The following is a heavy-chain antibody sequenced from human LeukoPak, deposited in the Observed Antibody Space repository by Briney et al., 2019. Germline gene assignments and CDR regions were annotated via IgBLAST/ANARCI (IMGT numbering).Heavy chain of an antibody. CDR2: IIPIFGTA. CDR3: TRDGVVGAFDI. J-gene: IGHJ3*02. V-gene: IGHV1-69*13. CDR1: GGTFSSYA. Sequence: ASVKVSCKASGGTFSSYAISWVRQAPGQGLEWMGGIIPIFGTANYAQKFQGRVTITADESTSTAYMELSSLRSEDTAVYYCTRDGVVGAFDIWGQGTMVTVSS. D-gene: IGHD3-3*01.